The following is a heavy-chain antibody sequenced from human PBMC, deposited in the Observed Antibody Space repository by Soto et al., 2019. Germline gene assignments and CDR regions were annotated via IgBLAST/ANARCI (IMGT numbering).Heavy chain of an antibody. Sequence: ASVKVSCKACGETFTSYYMHWVRQAPGQGLEWMGIINPSGGSTSYAQKFQGRVTMTRDTSTSTVYMELSSLRSEDTAVYYCARGHCTNGVCYGSESVEATDFDYWGQGTSVTVSS. CDR3: ARGHCTNGVCYGSESVEATDFDY. CDR1: GETFTSYY. CDR2: INPSGGST. D-gene: IGHD2-8*01. V-gene: IGHV1-46*01. J-gene: IGHJ4*02.